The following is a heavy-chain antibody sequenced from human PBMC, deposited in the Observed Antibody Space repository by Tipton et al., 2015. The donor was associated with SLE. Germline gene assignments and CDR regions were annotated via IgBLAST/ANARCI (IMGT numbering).Heavy chain of an antibody. J-gene: IGHJ6*02. D-gene: IGHD2-21*01. CDR1: GLHFRSFG. V-gene: IGHV3-30*02. Sequence: SLRLSCAASGLHFRSFGMHWVRPAPGKGLEWVAFIRYDGTNQYYADSVKGRFTISRNNSDNTVYLQMNSLRTEDTAVYFCAGSYLGKNCVMDVGGQVLTVTVS. CDR2: IRYDGTNQ. CDR3: AGSYLGKNCVMDV.